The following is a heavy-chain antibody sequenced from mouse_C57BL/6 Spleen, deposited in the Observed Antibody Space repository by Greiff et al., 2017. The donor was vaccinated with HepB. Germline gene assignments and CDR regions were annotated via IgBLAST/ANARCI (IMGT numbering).Heavy chain of an antibody. CDR2: IYPSSGNT. Sequence: VQLQQSGAELARPGASVKLSCKASGYTFTSYGISWVKQRTGQGLEWIGEIYPSSGNTYYNEKLKGKATLTADKSSSTAYRELRRLTSEDSAVYFCAREHYMDGDYWGQGTTVTVSS. J-gene: IGHJ4*01. D-gene: IGHD2-12*01. CDR3: AREHYMDGDY. V-gene: IGHV1-81*01. CDR1: GYTFTSYG.